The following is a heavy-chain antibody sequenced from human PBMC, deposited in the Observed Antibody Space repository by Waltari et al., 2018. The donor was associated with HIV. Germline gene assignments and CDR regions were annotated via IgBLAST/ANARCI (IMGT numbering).Heavy chain of an antibody. J-gene: IGHJ4*02. CDR3: ARHLEAQHGTGWYDY. D-gene: IGHD6-19*01. Sequence: QLQLQESGPGLVKTSETLSLTCSVSGGAFTRNSDFWGWIRQPPGKGLEWIGSIYYSGSASYNPSLKSRLVMSIDRSDNKLLLRLRSVTAADTGVYFCARHLEAQHGTGWYDYWGPGTLVTVSS. CDR2: IYYSGSA. CDR1: GGAFTRNSDF. V-gene: IGHV4-39*01.